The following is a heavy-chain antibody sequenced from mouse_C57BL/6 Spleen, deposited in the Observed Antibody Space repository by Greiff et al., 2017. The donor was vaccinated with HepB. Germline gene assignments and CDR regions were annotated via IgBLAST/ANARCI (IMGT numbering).Heavy chain of an antibody. CDR2: ISSGGSYT. D-gene: IGHD5-5*01. J-gene: IGHJ3*01. V-gene: IGHV5-6*01. Sequence: LVESGGDLVKPGGSLKLSCAASGVTFSIYGMSWVRQTPDQRLEWGATISSGGSYTYYPDSVKGRFTISRDNAKNTLYLQMSSLKSEDTAMYYYARQRLPEGWFAYWGQGTLVTVSA. CDR1: GVTFSIYG. CDR3: ARQRLPEGWFAY.